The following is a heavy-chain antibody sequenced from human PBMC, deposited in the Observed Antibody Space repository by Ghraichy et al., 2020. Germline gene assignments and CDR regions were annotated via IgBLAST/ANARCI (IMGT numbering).Heavy chain of an antibody. CDR3: AKGGDSSGYYYWWFDP. CDR1: GFTFSSYA. D-gene: IGHD3-22*01. J-gene: IGHJ5*02. V-gene: IGHV3-23*01. CDR2: ISGSGGST. Sequence: GGSLRLSCAASGFTFSSYAMSWVRQAPGKGLEWVSAISGSGGSTYYADSVKGRFTISRDNSKNTLYLQMNSLRAEDTAVYYCAKGGDSSGYYYWWFDPWGQGTLVTVSS.